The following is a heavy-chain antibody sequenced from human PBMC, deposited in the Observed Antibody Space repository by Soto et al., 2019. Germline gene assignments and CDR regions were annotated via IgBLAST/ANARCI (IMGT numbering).Heavy chain of an antibody. D-gene: IGHD6-13*01. Sequence: GGSLRLSCAASGFTFSSYGMHWVRQAPGKGLEWVAVISYDGSNKYYADSVKGRFTISRDNSKNTLYLQMNSLRAEDTAVYYCAKADGSSSWPLFDYWGQGTLVTVSS. CDR2: ISYDGSNK. J-gene: IGHJ4*02. CDR3: AKADGSSSWPLFDY. V-gene: IGHV3-30*18. CDR1: GFTFSSYG.